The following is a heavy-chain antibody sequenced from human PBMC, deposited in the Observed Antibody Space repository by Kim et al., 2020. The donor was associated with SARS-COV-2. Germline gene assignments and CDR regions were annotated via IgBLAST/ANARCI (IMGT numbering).Heavy chain of an antibody. J-gene: IGHJ4*02. Sequence: YVDSVKGVFTMSRDNAKNSLYLQMSSLRTEDTAIYYCAALDTVQVPGGIWGQGTLVTVSS. CDR3: AALDTVQVPGGI. V-gene: IGHV3-7*01. D-gene: IGHD3-10*01.